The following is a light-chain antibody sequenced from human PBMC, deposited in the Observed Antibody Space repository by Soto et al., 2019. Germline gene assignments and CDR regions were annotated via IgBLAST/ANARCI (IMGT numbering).Light chain of an antibody. J-gene: IGLJ1*01. CDR2: EVS. CDR3: SSYTTSTTLDV. V-gene: IGLV2-14*01. CDR1: SSDVGGSDH. Sequence: QSVLTQPASASGSPGQSITISCTGTSSDVGGSDHVSWYQQHPGKAPKLIIYEVSNWPSGVSNRFSGSKSGNTASLTISGLQAEDEADYYCSSYTTSTTLDVFGTGTKVTVL.